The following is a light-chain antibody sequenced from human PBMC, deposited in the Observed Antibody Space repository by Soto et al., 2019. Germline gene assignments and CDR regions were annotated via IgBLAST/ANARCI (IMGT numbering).Light chain of an antibody. CDR3: QQYNNWPWT. J-gene: IGKJ1*01. Sequence: EIVMTQSPATLSVSPGERATLSCRASQRVSSNLAGYQQKPGQAPSLLIYGASARATGIPARFSGSGSGTEFTLTISSLQSEDFAVYYCQQYNNWPWTFGQGTKVEIK. V-gene: IGKV3-15*01. CDR1: QRVSSN. CDR2: GAS.